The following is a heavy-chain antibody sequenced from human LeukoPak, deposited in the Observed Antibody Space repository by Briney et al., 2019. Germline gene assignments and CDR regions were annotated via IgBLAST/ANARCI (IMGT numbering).Heavy chain of an antibody. D-gene: IGHD5-18*01. CDR3: ARGQRNKVTAMVRFRSPNFDY. CDR1: GGSISGYY. Sequence: KPLETLSLTCTVSGGSISGYYWSWIRQPPGKGLEWIGEINHSGSTNYNPSLKSRVTISVDTSKNQFSLKLSSVTAADTAVYYCARGQRNKVTAMVRFRSPNFDYWGQGTLVTVSS. CDR2: INHSGST. V-gene: IGHV4-34*01. J-gene: IGHJ4*02.